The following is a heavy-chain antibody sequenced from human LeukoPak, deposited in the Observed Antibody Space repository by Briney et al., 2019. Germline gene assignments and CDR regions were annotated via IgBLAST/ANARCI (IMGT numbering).Heavy chain of an antibody. J-gene: IGHJ4*02. CDR3: ARVKPHLRHSSGYYPRGGFFDY. Sequence: ASVKVSCKASGYTFTHYGISWVRKAPGQGLEWMGWISAYNGNTNYAQKLQGRVTMTTDTSTSTAYMELRSLRSDDTAVYYCARVKPHLRHSSGYYPRGGFFDYWGQGTLATVSS. V-gene: IGHV1-18*01. CDR1: GYTFTHYG. CDR2: ISAYNGNT. D-gene: IGHD3-22*01.